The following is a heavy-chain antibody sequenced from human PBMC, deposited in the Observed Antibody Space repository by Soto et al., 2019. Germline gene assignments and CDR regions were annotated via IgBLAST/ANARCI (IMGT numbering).Heavy chain of an antibody. CDR1: GGSFSGYQ. J-gene: IGHJ6*03. D-gene: IGHD3-10*01. V-gene: IGHV4-34*01. CDR3: ARGVILWFGELSRRGGYHYYMDV. Sequence: QVQLQQWGAGLLKPSETLSLTCAVYGGSFSGYQWSWIRQTPGKGLEWIGEINDSGNINYNPSLKSRVTILLGTPKKQISLKLSSVTAADSAVYYCARGVILWFGELSRRGGYHYYMDVWGKGTTVTVSS. CDR2: INDSGNI.